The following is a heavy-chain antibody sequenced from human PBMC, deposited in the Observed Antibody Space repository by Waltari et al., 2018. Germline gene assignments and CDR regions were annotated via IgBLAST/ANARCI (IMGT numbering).Heavy chain of an antibody. Sequence: EVQLLESGGGLVQPGGSLSLPCVGPGFSFSTYGMTWVRQAPGKGLEWVSAISGSGKDTYYADFVKGRFTMSRDNSKNTLYLHMKNVRVDDTAIYYCAKDLRASAGPYWGQGTLVTVSS. J-gene: IGHJ4*02. CDR2: ISGSGKDT. V-gene: IGHV3-23*01. CDR3: AKDLRASAGPY. D-gene: IGHD6-13*01. CDR1: GFSFSTYG.